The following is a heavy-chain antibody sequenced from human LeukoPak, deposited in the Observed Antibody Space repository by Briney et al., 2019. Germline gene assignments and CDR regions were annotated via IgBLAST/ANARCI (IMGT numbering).Heavy chain of an antibody. CDR1: GGSLSSGSYY. D-gene: IGHD5-24*01. CDR3: AREPRDGYNFFDY. CDR2: IYTSGST. V-gene: IGHV4-61*02. J-gene: IGHJ4*02. Sequence: SETLSLTCTVSGGSLSSGSYYWSWIRQPAGKGLEWIGRIYTSGSTNYNPSLKSRVTISVDTSKNQFSLKLSSVTAADTAVYYCAREPRDGYNFFDYWGQGTLVTVSS.